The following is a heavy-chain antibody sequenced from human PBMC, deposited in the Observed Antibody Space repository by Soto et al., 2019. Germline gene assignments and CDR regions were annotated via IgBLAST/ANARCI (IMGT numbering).Heavy chain of an antibody. J-gene: IGHJ6*02. Sequence: TMCVTYTVADGYGRSVDHFRNWNRKPPGRGLEWLGYMYYTGVTNYNPSLKSRVSMSVDTSKNQFSLKLTSLTAADTAVYYCARGGEPLGYSGLDVWGQGTTVTVSS. V-gene: IGHV4-61*08. D-gene: IGHD3-10*01. CDR3: ARGGEPLGYSGLDV. CDR1: DGYGRSVDHF. CDR2: MYYTGVT.